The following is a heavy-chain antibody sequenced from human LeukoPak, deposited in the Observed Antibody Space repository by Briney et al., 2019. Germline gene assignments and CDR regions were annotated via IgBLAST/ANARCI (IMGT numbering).Heavy chain of an antibody. CDR1: GGSISSYY. V-gene: IGHV4-59*01. CDR3: ARGGPYDYVWGSYRD. Sequence: SETLSLTCTVSGGSISSYYWSWIRQPPGKGLEWIGYIYYVGSTNYNPSLKSRLTISVDTSKNQFSLKLSSVTAADTAVYYCARGGPYDYVWGSYRDWGQGTLVTVSS. D-gene: IGHD3-16*02. J-gene: IGHJ4*02. CDR2: IYYVGST.